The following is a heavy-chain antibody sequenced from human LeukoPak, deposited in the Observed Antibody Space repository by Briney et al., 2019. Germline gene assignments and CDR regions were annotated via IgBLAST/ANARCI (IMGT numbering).Heavy chain of an antibody. CDR2: IIPIFGTA. CDR1: GGTFSSYA. Sequence: RASVKVSCKASGGTFSSYAISWVRQAPGQGLEWMGRIIPIFGTANYAQKFQGRVTITTDESTSTAYMELSSLRSEDTAVYYCARESEIAAAGYYFDYWGQGTLVTVSS. CDR3: ARESEIAAAGYYFDY. D-gene: IGHD6-13*01. J-gene: IGHJ4*02. V-gene: IGHV1-69*05.